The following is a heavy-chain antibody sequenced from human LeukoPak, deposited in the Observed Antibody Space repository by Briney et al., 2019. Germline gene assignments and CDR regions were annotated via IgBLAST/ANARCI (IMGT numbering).Heavy chain of an antibody. CDR3: ARAPSPEMATIKDAFDI. D-gene: IGHD5-24*01. CDR1: GGSISSYY. V-gene: IGHV4-59*08. CDR2: IYYSGST. J-gene: IGHJ3*02. Sequence: SETLSLTCTVSGGSISSYYWSWIRQPPGKGLEWIGYIYYSGSTYYNPSLKSRVTISVDTSKNQFSLKLSSVTAADTAVYYCARAPSPEMATIKDAFDIWGQGTMVTVSS.